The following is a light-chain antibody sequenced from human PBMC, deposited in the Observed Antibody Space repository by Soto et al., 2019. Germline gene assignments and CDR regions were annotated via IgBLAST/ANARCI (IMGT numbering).Light chain of an antibody. CDR1: QSVSSSY. J-gene: IGKJ2*01. V-gene: IGKV3-20*01. Sequence: EIVLTQSPGTLSLSPGERATLSCRASQSVSSSYLAWYQQTPGQAPRLLIYGASSRATGIPDRFSGSGSGTDFPLTISRLEPEDFAVYYCKQYGSSHTFGQGTKLEIK. CDR2: GAS. CDR3: KQYGSSHT.